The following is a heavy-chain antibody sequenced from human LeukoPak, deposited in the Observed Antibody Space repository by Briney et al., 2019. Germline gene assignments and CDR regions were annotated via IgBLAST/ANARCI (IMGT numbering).Heavy chain of an antibody. J-gene: IGHJ4*02. CDR1: GFTFSYNP. V-gene: IGHV3-23*01. D-gene: IGHD1-1*01. Sequence: PGGSLRLSCAASGFTFSYNPMRWVRPSPGEGLVWVFGISGSGGKTYYAHSVKGRFTISRDNDKKRLFLLMTSQGEEDRAVYYCARPSDDEGLVTKRERDCWGQGTLVTVSS. CDR2: ISGSGGKT. CDR3: ARPSDDEGLVTKRERDC.